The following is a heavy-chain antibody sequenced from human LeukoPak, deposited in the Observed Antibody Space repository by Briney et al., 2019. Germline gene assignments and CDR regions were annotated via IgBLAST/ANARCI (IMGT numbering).Heavy chain of an antibody. J-gene: IGHJ4*02. CDR2: IYTSGST. CDR1: GGSISSGSYY. Sequence: PSETLSLTCTVSGGSISSGSYYWSWIRQPAGKGLEWIGRIYTSGSTNYNPSLKSRVTISVDTSKNQFSLKLSSVTAADTAVYYCARGRLGIMDWGQGTLVTVSS. V-gene: IGHV4-61*02. D-gene: IGHD6-19*01. CDR3: ARGRLGIMD.